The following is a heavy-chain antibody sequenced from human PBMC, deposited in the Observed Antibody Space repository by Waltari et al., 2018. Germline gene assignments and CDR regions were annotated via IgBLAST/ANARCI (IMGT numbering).Heavy chain of an antibody. CDR2: LYYSGST. J-gene: IGHJ4*02. V-gene: IGHV4-39*01. D-gene: IGHD5-18*01. Sequence: HLQLQESGPGLLKPPETLSLTCTVSGGSIRSSSSYWGWIRQPPGKGLEWIGSLYYSGSTYYNPSLKSRVTLSVDTSKNQFSLKLSSVTAADTAVYYCARHISSGYSFGLWGQGTLVTVSS. CDR3: ARHISSGYSFGL. CDR1: GGSIRSSSSY.